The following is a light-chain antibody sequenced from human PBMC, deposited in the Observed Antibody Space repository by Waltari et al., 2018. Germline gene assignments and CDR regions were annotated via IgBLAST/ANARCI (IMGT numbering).Light chain of an antibody. CDR3: MQGTHWPPWT. Sequence: DVVMTQSPLSLPVTLGQPASISCRSSQSLVHSDGNTYLAWFQQRPGQSPRRLIDKVSKRDSGVPDRFSGSGSGTDFTLKISRVEAEDVGVYYCMQGTHWPPWTFGQGTKVEI. J-gene: IGKJ1*01. V-gene: IGKV2-30*02. CDR2: KVS. CDR1: QSLVHSDGNTY.